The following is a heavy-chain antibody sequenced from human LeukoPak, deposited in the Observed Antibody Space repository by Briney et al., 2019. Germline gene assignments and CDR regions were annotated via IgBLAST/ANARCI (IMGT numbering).Heavy chain of an antibody. CDR1: GYTFTSYG. CDR3: ARVRDDYGDYRYDY. J-gene: IGHJ4*02. Sequence: SVKVSCKASGYTFTSYGISWVRQAPGQGLEWMGWISAYNGNTNYAQKLQGRVTMTTDTSTSTAYMELRSLRSDDTAVYYCARVRDDYGDYRYDYWGQGTLVTVSS. CDR2: ISAYNGNT. D-gene: IGHD4-17*01. V-gene: IGHV1-18*01.